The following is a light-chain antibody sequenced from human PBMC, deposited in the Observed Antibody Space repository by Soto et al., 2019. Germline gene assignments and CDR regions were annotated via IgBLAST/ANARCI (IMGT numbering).Light chain of an antibody. CDR2: DAS. CDR3: QQRSNWPPRYT. Sequence: EIVLTQSPATLSLSPGERATLSCSASQSVSSYLAWYQQKPGQAHRLLIYDASNRATGIPARFSGSGSGTDFTLTISSLEPEDFAVYYCQQRSNWPPRYTFGQGTKLEIK. J-gene: IGKJ2*01. V-gene: IGKV3-11*01. CDR1: QSVSSY.